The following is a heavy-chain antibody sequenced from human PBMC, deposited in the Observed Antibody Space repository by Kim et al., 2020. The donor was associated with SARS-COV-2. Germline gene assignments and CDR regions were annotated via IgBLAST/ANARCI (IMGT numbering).Heavy chain of an antibody. D-gene: IGHD4-4*01. CDR1: GYSFTSYW. V-gene: IGHV5-51*01. J-gene: IGHJ3*02. CDR3: ARHVPTVTTLGLGAFDI. Sequence: GESLKISCKGSGYSFTSYWIGWVRQMPGKGLEWMGIIYPGDSDTRYSPSFQGQVTISADKSISTAYLQWSSLKASDTAMYYCARHVPTVTTLGLGAFDIWGQGTMVTVSS. CDR2: IYPGDSDT.